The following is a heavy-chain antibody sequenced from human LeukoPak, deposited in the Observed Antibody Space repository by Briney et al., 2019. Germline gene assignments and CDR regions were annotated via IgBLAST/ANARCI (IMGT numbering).Heavy chain of an antibody. CDR1: GFSFTDYY. Sequence: PGGSLRLSCEASGFSFTDYYVTWIRQAPGKGLEWVSYISRTGHSTYYGDAVAGRFTISRDTAKNSLFLQMTSVRAEDTAVYYCARAGDSGDFPLGYFYYMDVWGKGTTVTVSS. J-gene: IGHJ6*03. V-gene: IGHV3-11*01. CDR2: ISRTGHST. CDR3: ARAGDSGDFPLGYFYYMDV. D-gene: IGHD4-17*01.